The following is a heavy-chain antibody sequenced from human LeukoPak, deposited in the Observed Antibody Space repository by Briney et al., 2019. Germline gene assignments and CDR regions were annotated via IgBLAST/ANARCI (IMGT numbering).Heavy chain of an antibody. D-gene: IGHD3-3*01. CDR3: ATGTEEWFTFDY. V-gene: IGHV1-24*01. CDR1: GYTLTELS. J-gene: IGHJ4*02. CDR2: FDPEDGET. Sequence: ASVKVSCKVSGYTLTELSMHWVRQAPGKGLEWMGGFDPEDGETIYAQKFQGRVTMTEDTSTDTAYMELSSLRSEDTAVYYCATGTEEWFTFDYWGQGTLVTVSS.